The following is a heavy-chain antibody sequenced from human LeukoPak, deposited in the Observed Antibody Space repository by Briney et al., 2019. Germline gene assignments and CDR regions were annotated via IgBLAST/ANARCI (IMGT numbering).Heavy chain of an antibody. Sequence: GGSLRLSCAASGFTFSSYNIHWVRQAPGKGLQWVAVISYDASNEYYADSVKGRFTISRDSSKNTLYLQMNSLRAEDTALYYCAREETSGWYSYWGQGTLVTVSS. V-gene: IGHV3-30*01. CDR3: AREETSGWYSY. D-gene: IGHD6-19*01. CDR2: ISYDASNE. CDR1: GFTFSSYN. J-gene: IGHJ4*02.